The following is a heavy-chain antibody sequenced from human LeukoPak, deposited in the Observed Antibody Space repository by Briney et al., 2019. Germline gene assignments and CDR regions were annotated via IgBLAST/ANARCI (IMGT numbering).Heavy chain of an antibody. Sequence: ASVKVSCKASGYTFTTYDITWVRQVTGQGLEWMGWMNPNSGNTAYAQKFQGRVTITRNTSISTAYMERSSLRSEDTAVYYCAREDYYDSGSNDYWGQGTLVTVSS. J-gene: IGHJ4*02. CDR2: MNPNSGNT. CDR3: AREDYYDSGSNDY. V-gene: IGHV1-8*03. D-gene: IGHD3-22*01. CDR1: GYTFTTYD.